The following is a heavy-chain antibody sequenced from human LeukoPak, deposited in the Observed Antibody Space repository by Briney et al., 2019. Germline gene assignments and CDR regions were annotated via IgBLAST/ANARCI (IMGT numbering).Heavy chain of an antibody. CDR1: DDSISDYY. J-gene: IGHJ4*02. Sequence: KPSETLSLTCTVSDDSISDYYRGWIRQPPGKGLEWIGYFYNSGRSTYNPSLKSRVTISADTSKNHFSLKLNPVTTADTAVYYCTRGAGWLIDYWGQGILVTVSS. CDR3: TRGAGWLIDY. D-gene: IGHD3-16*01. V-gene: IGHV4-59*01. CDR2: FYNSGRS.